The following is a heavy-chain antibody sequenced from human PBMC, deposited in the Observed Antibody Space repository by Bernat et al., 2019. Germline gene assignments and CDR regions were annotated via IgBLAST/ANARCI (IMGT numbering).Heavy chain of an antibody. Sequence: QVQLVESGGGVVQPGRSLRLSCAASGFTFSRYAMHWVRQAPGKGLEWVAVISYDGSNKYYADSVKGRFTISRDNSKNTLYLQMNSLRAEDTAVYYCARDGATGGEEYYFDYWGQGTLVTVSS. CDR3: ARDGATGGEEYYFDY. D-gene: IGHD2-21*01. CDR2: ISYDGSNK. CDR1: GFTFSRYA. J-gene: IGHJ4*02. V-gene: IGHV3-30-3*01.